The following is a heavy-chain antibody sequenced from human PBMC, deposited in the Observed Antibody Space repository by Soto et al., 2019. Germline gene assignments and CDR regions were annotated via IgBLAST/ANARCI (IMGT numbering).Heavy chain of an antibody. D-gene: IGHD5-12*01. V-gene: IGHV1-69*13. CDR1: GGCFNNFG. Sequence: SVKVPFKVSGGCFNNFGISLVRQAPGQGLEWMGGIVPVFGRPNYAQRFRGRLTITAEESTSTGYMELISLRSDDTAVYYCAREGSGHNFWGQGTKVTLSS. J-gene: IGHJ4*02. CDR3: AREGSGHNF. CDR2: IVPVFGRP.